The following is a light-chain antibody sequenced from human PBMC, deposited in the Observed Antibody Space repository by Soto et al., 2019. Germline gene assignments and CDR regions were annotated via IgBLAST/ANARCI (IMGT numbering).Light chain of an antibody. CDR1: QSVNNNY. V-gene: IGKV3-20*01. CDR3: HQYGRSPWT. CDR2: GAS. J-gene: IGKJ1*01. Sequence: EIVLTQSPGTLSLSPGERATLSCRASQSVNNNYLAWYQRQPGQAPRLLIYGASSRATGIPDRFSGSESGTDFTLTISRLEPEDFAVYYCHQYGRSPWTFGQGTKVDIK.